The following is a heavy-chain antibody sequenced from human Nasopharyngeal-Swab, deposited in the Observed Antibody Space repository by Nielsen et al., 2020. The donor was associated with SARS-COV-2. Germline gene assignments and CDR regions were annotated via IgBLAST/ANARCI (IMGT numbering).Heavy chain of an antibody. J-gene: IGHJ4*02. CDR3: ARDEGKGRYYGSGSPTLDY. D-gene: IGHD3-10*01. CDR2: ISYDGSNK. Sequence: VRQAPGKGLEWVAVISYDGSNKYYADSVKGRFTVSRDNSKDTLYLQMNSLRAEDTAVYYCARDEGKGRYYGSGSPTLDYWGQGTLVTVSS. V-gene: IGHV3-30-3*01.